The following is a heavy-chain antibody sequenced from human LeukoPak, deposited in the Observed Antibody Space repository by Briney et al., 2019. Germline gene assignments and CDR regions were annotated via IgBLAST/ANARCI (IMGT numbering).Heavy chain of an antibody. D-gene: IGHD3-10*01. CDR3: ARYYLYAFDY. V-gene: IGHV3-48*02. CDR1: GFTFSTYS. CDR2: ISISTSDI. J-gene: IGHJ4*02. Sequence: GGSLRLSCAASGFTFSTYSMNWVRQAPGKGLEWISYISISTSDIKYADSVKGRFTISRDNARNSLYLQMNSLRDEDTAVYYCARYYLYAFDYWGQGTLVTVSS.